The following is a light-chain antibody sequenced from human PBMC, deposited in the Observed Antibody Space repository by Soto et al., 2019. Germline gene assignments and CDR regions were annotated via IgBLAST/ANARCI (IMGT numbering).Light chain of an antibody. CDR3: SSYTSRSTRV. V-gene: IGLV2-14*01. J-gene: IGLJ1*01. CDR2: EVS. CDR1: RSDVGAYNY. Sequence: QSALTQPASVSGSPGQSITISCTGTRSDVGAYNYVSWYQQHPGKAPKLMISEVSNRPSGVSNRFSGSKSGNTASLTISGLQTEDEADYYCSSYTSRSTRVFGTGTKLTVL.